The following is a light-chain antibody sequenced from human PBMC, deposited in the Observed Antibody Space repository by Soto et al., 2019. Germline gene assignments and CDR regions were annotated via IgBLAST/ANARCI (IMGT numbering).Light chain of an antibody. CDR1: HSVSTY. CDR2: AAS. Sequence: DIQMTQSPSSLSASVGDRVTISCRASHSVSTYLNWYQQKPGKAPKLLIYAASSLQYGVPSRFSGSCSGTDFTLTISSLQPEDFATYYRQQSYNGRTFGQGTKVEIK. CDR3: QQSYNGRT. J-gene: IGKJ1*01. V-gene: IGKV1-39*01.